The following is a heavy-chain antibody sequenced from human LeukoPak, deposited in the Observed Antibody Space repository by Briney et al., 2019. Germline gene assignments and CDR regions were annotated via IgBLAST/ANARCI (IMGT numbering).Heavy chain of an antibody. CDR2: ISGSGGST. CDR1: GGSISSRSYY. V-gene: IGHV3-23*01. CDR3: AKGRVTTVVTYYFDY. Sequence: PSETLSLTCIVSGGSISSRSYYWDWIRQPPGKGLEWVSAISGSGGSTYYADSVKGRFTISRDNSKNTLYLQMNSLRAEDTAVYYCAKGRVTTVVTYYFDYWGQGTLVTVSS. J-gene: IGHJ4*02. D-gene: IGHD4-23*01.